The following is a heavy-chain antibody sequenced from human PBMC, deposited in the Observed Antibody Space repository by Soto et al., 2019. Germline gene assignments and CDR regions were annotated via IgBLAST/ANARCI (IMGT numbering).Heavy chain of an antibody. CDR1: GGSLSSYS. Sequence: SETLSLTCVVSGGSLSSYSWSWIRQPPGKGLEWIGYIYYSGSTYYNPSLKSRVTISVDRSKNQFSLKLSSVTAADTAVYYCARVPGPWGQGTLVTVSS. CDR3: ARVPGP. J-gene: IGHJ5*02. CDR2: IYYSGST. V-gene: IGHV4-59*12.